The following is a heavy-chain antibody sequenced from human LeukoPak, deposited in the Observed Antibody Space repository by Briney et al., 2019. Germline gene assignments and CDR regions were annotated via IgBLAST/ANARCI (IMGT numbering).Heavy chain of an antibody. V-gene: IGHV1-24*01. Sequence: ASVKVSCKASGGTFSSYAISWVRQAPGQGLEWMGGFDPEDGETIYAQKFQGRVTMTEDTSTDTAYMELSSLRSEDTAVYYCATLGPTIFGVAETTYFDYWGQGTLVTVSS. CDR2: FDPEDGET. CDR1: GGTFSSYA. J-gene: IGHJ4*02. D-gene: IGHD3-3*01. CDR3: ATLGPTIFGVAETTYFDY.